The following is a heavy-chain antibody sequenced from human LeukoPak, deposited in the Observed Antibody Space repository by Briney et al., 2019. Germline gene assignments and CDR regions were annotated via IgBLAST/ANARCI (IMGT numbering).Heavy chain of an antibody. CDR1: GFTFSSFG. CDR2: IRYDGSNK. CDR3: AKDFKGYRSPVDY. V-gene: IGHV3-30*02. D-gene: IGHD6-13*01. Sequence: PGGSLRLSCAASGFTFSSFGMHWVRQAPGKGLEWVAFIRYDGSNKYYADSVKGRFTISRDNSKNTLYLQMNSLRAEDRAVYYCAKDFKGYRSPVDYWGQGTLVTVSS. J-gene: IGHJ4*02.